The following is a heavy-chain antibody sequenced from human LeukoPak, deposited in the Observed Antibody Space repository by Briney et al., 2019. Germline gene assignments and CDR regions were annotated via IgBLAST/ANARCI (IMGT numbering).Heavy chain of an antibody. CDR2: INQNGGVK. Sequence: GGSLRLSCAASGFRFSTFWMSWVRQAPGKGLDGVANINQNGGVKHHVDSVKGRFTISRDNAKNSLYLQMTSLRADDTAVYYCATSDDAAGTSWGQGTLVTVSS. D-gene: IGHD6-25*01. CDR1: GFRFSTFW. CDR3: ATSDDAAGTS. J-gene: IGHJ5*02. V-gene: IGHV3-7*01.